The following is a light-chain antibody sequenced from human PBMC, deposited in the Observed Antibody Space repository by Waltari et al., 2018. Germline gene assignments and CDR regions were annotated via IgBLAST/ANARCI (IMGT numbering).Light chain of an antibody. Sequence: QTVVTQEPSFSVSPGGTVTLTCGLSSGPVSTSYYPSWYQQTPGQAPRTLIYSTNTRSSGVPDRFSGSILGNKAALTITGAQADDESDYYCVLYMGSGISVFGSGTKVTVL. CDR3: VLYMGSGISV. CDR1: SGPVSTSYY. CDR2: STN. J-gene: IGLJ6*01. V-gene: IGLV8-61*01.